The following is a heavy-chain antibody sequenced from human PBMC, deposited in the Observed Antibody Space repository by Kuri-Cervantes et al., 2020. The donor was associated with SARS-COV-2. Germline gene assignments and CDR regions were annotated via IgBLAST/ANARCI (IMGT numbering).Heavy chain of an antibody. D-gene: IGHD6-6*01. CDR3: AREGPHSTSSEIDY. Sequence: GGSLRLSCAASGFTFGNYAMHWVRQAPGRGLEWVAIISYDGSNLYKDSVKGRFTISRDNSRNTVNLQMNSLRREDTAVYYCAREGPHSTSSEIDYWGQGNLVTVSS. J-gene: IGHJ4*02. CDR2: ISYDGSNL. V-gene: IGHV3-30*04. CDR1: GFTFGNYA.